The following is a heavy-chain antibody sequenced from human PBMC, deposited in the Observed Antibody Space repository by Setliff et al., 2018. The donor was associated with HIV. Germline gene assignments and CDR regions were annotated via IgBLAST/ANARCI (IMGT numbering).Heavy chain of an antibody. Sequence: ASVKVSCKTSGYTFINYGVNWVRQAPGQGLEWMGWISAYSGNTNYAQKVKGRVTMTADTSTSTIYLELRSLRSADTAVYYCARDLRIKGRWPDFFDYWGQGTLVTVSS. V-gene: IGHV1-18*01. CDR2: ISAYSGNT. CDR3: ARDLRIKGRWPDFFDY. D-gene: IGHD3-10*01. CDR1: GYTFINYG. J-gene: IGHJ4*02.